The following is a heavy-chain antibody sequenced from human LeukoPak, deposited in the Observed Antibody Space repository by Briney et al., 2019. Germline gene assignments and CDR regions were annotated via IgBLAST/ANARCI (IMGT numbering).Heavy chain of an antibody. J-gene: IGHJ4*02. CDR2: IISDGSST. CDR1: GFAFSSYW. V-gene: IGHV3-74*01. Sequence: PGGSLRLSCAASGFAFSSYWMHWVRQAPGKGLVWVSRIISDGSSTSYADSVKGRFTISRDNAKKTLYLQMNSLSAEDTAVYYCARDLHYYDSSGYAYWGQGTLVTVSS. CDR3: ARDLHYYDSSGYAY. D-gene: IGHD3-22*01.